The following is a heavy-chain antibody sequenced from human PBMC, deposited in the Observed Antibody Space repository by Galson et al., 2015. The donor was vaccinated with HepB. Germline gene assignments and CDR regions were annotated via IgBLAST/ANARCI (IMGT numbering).Heavy chain of an antibody. CDR3: AKGDLRWGLLGGYYFDY. CDR2: ISWNSGSI. CDR1: GFTFDDYA. V-gene: IGHV3-9*01. D-gene: IGHD1-26*01. Sequence: SLRLSCAASGFTFDDYAMHWVRQAPGKGLEWVSGISWNSGSIGYADSVKGRFTISRDNAKNSLYLQMNSLRAEDTALYYCAKGDLRWGLLGGYYFDYWGQGTLVTVSS. J-gene: IGHJ4*02.